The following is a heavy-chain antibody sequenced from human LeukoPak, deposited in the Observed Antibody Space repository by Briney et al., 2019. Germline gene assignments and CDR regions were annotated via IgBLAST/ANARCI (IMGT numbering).Heavy chain of an antibody. Sequence: PGGSLRLSCRVSGFTFNKYWMHWVRQAPGKGLVWVSRISSDGSSTSYADSVKGRFTMSRDNAKNTLYLQMNSLRAEDTAVYYCARVSRFPGIASDYWGQGTLVTVSS. CDR2: ISSDGSST. CDR3: ARVSRFPGIASDY. V-gene: IGHV3-74*01. CDR1: GFTFNKYW. D-gene: IGHD6-13*01. J-gene: IGHJ4*02.